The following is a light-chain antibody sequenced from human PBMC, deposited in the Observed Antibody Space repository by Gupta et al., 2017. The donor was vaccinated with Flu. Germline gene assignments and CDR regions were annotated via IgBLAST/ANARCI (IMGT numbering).Light chain of an antibody. CDR2: KAS. CDR3: QQYKSYPLT. J-gene: IGKJ4*01. Sequence: PSTLSASVGDRVTITCRASQSFSNYLAWYQQKPGKAPRLLIYKASNLESGVPSRFSDSGSGTEFTLTISSLQPDDFATYYCQQYKSYPLTFGGGTKVEIK. V-gene: IGKV1-5*03. CDR1: QSFSNY.